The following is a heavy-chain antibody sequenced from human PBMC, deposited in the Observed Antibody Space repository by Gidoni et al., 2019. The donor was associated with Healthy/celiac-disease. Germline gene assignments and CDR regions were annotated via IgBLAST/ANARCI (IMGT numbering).Heavy chain of an antibody. D-gene: IGHD3-22*01. V-gene: IGHV3-11*01. CDR3: ARAVPYYYDSSGYFDY. CDR1: GFTFSDSY. CDR2: ISSSGSTI. J-gene: IGHJ4*02. Sequence: QVQLVESGGGLVKPGGSLRLSCAASGFTFSDSYMSWCRPAPGKGLEWVSYISSSGSTIYYADSVKGRFTISRDNAKNSLYLQMNSLRAEYTAVYYCARAVPYYYDSSGYFDYWGQGTLVTVSS.